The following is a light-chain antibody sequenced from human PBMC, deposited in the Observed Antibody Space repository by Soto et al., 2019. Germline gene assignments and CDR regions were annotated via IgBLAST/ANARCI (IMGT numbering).Light chain of an antibody. J-gene: IGKJ4*01. Sequence: DIVMTQSPDSLAVSPGERATINCKSSRSLLHNSNDKNYLAWYQQKPGQPPKLLFYWASTRQSGVPERFSGSGSERDFPLTVTSLRAEDVAVYYCQQYYGIPLTFGGGTQVEIK. CDR1: RSLLHNSNDKNY. CDR2: WAS. CDR3: QQYYGIPLT. V-gene: IGKV4-1*01.